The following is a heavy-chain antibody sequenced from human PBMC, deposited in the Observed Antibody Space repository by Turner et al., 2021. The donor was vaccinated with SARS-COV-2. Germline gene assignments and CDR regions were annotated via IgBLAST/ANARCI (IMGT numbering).Heavy chain of an antibody. CDR1: GFTFSSYA. CDR2: ISYDGSNK. Sequence: VQLVASGGGVVQPGRSLRLSCAASGFTFSSYAMHWVRQAPGKGLEWVAVISYDGSNKYYADSVKGRFNISRDNSKNTLYLQMNSLRAEDTAVYYCARDGDRFGLFYYYGMDVWGQGTTVTVSS. J-gene: IGHJ6*02. CDR3: ARDGDRFGLFYYYGMDV. D-gene: IGHD2-21*01. V-gene: IGHV3-30-3*01.